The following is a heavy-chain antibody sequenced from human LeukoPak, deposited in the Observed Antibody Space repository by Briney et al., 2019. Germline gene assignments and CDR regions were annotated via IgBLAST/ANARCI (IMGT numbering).Heavy chain of an antibody. CDR2: ISGSGGST. D-gene: IGHD6-13*01. CDR3: AKEQNGYSSSWYSFDI. J-gene: IGHJ3*02. Sequence: PGGSLRLSCAASGFTFSSYGMSWVRQAPGKGLEWVSAISGSGGSTYYADSVKGRFTISRDNFKNTLYLQMNSLRAEDTAVYYCAKEQNGYSSSWYSFDIWGQGTMVTVSS. CDR1: GFTFSSYG. V-gene: IGHV3-23*01.